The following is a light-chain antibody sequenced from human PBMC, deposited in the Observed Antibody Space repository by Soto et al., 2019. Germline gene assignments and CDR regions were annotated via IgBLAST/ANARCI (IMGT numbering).Light chain of an antibody. V-gene: IGKV1-39*01. CDR1: QSISSY. Sequence: DIQMTQCPSSLSASVGDRVTITCRASQSISSYLNWYQQKPGKAPKLLIYAASSLQSGVPSRFSGSGSGTDFTLTISSLQPEDFATYYCQQSYSTLGTFGQGTKVAIK. CDR3: QQSYSTLGT. CDR2: AAS. J-gene: IGKJ1*01.